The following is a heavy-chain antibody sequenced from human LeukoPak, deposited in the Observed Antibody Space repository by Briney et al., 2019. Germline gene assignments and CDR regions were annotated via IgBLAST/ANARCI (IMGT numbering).Heavy chain of an antibody. D-gene: IGHD1-1*01. CDR1: GYTFTGYY. Sequence: ASVKVSCKASGYTFTGYYMHWVRQAPGQGLEWMGWINPNSGGTNYAQKFQGRVTMTRDTSVNTAYMELSRLRSDDTAVYYCAREADWNDAHYWGQGTLVTVSS. CDR3: AREADWNDAHY. CDR2: INPNSGGT. J-gene: IGHJ4*02. V-gene: IGHV1-2*02.